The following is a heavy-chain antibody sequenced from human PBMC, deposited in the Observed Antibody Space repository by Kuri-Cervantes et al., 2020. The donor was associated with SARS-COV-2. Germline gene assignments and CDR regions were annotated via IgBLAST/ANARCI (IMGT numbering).Heavy chain of an antibody. CDR3: ARGLGYCSGGSCYSRSSSDY. CDR1: GFTFSDYY. V-gene: IGHV3-11*04. J-gene: IGHJ4*02. CDR2: ISSSSSTI. Sequence: LSLTCAASGFTFSDYYMSWIRQAPGKGLEWVSYISSSSSTIYYADSVKGRFTISRDNAKNSLYLQMNSLRAEDTAVYYCARGLGYCSGGSCYSRSSSDYWGQGTLVTVSS. D-gene: IGHD2-15*01.